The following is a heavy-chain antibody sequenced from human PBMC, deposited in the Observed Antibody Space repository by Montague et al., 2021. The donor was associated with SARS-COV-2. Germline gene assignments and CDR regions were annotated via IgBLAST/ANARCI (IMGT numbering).Heavy chain of an antibody. Sequence: VKPTQTLTLTCTFFGFSLNTSGMCVSWIRQPPGKALEWLALIDWDEDQYYSTSLKTRLTISKDTSKNQVVLTMPNMDPIDTATYYCARSYGDYRDSYFDYWGQGTLVTVSS. J-gene: IGHJ4*02. CDR1: GFSLNTSGMC. CDR3: ARSYGDYRDSYFDY. CDR2: IDWDEDQ. V-gene: IGHV2-70*01. D-gene: IGHD4-17*01.